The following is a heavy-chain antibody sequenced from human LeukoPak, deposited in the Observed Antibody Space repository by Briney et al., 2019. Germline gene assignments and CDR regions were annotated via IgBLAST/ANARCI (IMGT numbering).Heavy chain of an antibody. J-gene: IGHJ5*02. CDR1: GYTFTGYY. V-gene: IGHV1-18*04. Sequence: ASVKVSCKASGYTFTGYYMHWVRQAPGQGLEWMGWISAYNGNTNYAQKLQGRVTMTTDTSTSTAYMELRSLRSDDTAVYYCARDQGRRPYYYGSGSSNWFDPWGQGTLVTVSS. CDR2: ISAYNGNT. CDR3: ARDQGRRPYYYGSGSSNWFDP. D-gene: IGHD3-10*01.